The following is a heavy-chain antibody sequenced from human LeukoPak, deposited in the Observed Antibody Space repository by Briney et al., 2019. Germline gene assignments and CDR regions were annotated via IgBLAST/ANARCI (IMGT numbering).Heavy chain of an antibody. CDR3: AKAPEPPRRNNYFDY. CDR1: GFSFSTYG. D-gene: IGHD1-14*01. V-gene: IGHV3-33*06. CDR2: IWYDVGNT. Sequence: PGGSLRLSCEASGFSFSTYGMHWVRQAPGKGLEWVAVIWYDVGNTYYADSVKGRFTISRDNSKNMLYLQMSSLRADDTAVYYCAKAPEPPRRNNYFDYWGQGTLVTVSS. J-gene: IGHJ4*02.